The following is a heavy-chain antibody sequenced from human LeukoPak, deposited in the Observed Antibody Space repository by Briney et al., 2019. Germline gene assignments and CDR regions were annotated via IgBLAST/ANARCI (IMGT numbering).Heavy chain of an antibody. D-gene: IGHD4-23*01. J-gene: IGHJ5*02. Sequence: GGSLRLSCAASGFTFSSYSMNWVRQAPGKGLEWVSSISSSSSYIYYADSVKGRFTISRDSAKNSLYLQMNSLRAEDTAVYYCARDEGKNWFDPWGQGTLVTVSS. V-gene: IGHV3-21*01. CDR3: ARDEGKNWFDP. CDR1: GFTFSSYS. CDR2: ISSSSSYI.